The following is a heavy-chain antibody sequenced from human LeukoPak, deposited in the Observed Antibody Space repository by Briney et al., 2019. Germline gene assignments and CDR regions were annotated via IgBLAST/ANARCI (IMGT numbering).Heavy chain of an antibody. D-gene: IGHD6-13*01. CDR2: ISYDGSNK. CDR3: ANSPGSSWRYNWFDP. Sequence: PGGSLRLSCAASGFTFSSYAMHWVRQAPGKGLEWVAVISYDGSNKYYADSVKGRFTISRDNSKNTLYLQMNSLRAEDTAVYYCANSPGSSWRYNWFDPWGQGTLVTVSS. J-gene: IGHJ5*02. CDR1: GFTFSSYA. V-gene: IGHV3-30*04.